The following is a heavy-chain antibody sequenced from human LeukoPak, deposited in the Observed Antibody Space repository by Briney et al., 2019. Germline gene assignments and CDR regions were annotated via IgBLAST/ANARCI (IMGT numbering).Heavy chain of an antibody. V-gene: IGHV1-46*01. D-gene: IGHD3-22*01. CDR2: INPSGGST. CDR1: GYTFTNYY. J-gene: IGHJ4*02. CDR3: AADVESSGYAN. Sequence: ASVKVSCKASGYTFTNYYIHWVRQAPGQGLECMGIINPSGGSTSYAQKFQGRVTMTRDMSTSTVYMELSSLRSEDTAVYYCAADVESSGYANWGQGTLVTVSS.